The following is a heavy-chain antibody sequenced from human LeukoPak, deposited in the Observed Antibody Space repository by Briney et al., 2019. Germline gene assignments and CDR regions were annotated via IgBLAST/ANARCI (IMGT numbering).Heavy chain of an antibody. D-gene: IGHD2/OR15-2a*01. CDR2: ISSSSSTI. J-gene: IGHJ4*02. V-gene: IGHV3-48*01. Sequence: GGSLRLSCAASGFTFSSYSMNWVRQAPGKGLEWVSYISSSSSTIYYADSVKGRFTISRDNAKNSLYLQMNRLRAEDTAVYYCAKDFGIYDTTTDYWGQGTLVTVSS. CDR3: AKDFGIYDTTTDY. CDR1: GFTFSSYS.